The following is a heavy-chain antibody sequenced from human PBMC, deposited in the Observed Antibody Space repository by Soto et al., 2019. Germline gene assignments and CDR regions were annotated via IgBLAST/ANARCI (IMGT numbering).Heavy chain of an antibody. V-gene: IGHV1-69*01. CDR1: GGTFSNYA. Sequence: SVKVSCKAFGGTFSNYAMSWVRQAPGQGLEWMGGIILMFGTANYAQKFQGRVTITADESTSTAYMELRSLRSEDTAVYYCARDYYDSSAYDAFDIWGQGTMVTVSS. J-gene: IGHJ3*02. CDR2: IILMFGTA. D-gene: IGHD3-22*01. CDR3: ARDYYDSSAYDAFDI.